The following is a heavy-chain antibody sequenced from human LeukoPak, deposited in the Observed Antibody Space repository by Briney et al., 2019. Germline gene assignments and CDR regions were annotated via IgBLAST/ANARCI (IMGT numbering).Heavy chain of an antibody. V-gene: IGHV4-39*07. Sequence: SETLSLTCTVSGGSISSSSYYWGWIRQPPGKGLEWIGSIYYSGSTYYNPSLKSRVTISVDTSKNQFSLKLSSVTAADTAVYYCASFGRFGEMVDWGQGTLVTVSS. CDR1: GGSISSSSYY. CDR3: ASFGRFGEMVD. CDR2: IYYSGST. J-gene: IGHJ4*02. D-gene: IGHD3-10*01.